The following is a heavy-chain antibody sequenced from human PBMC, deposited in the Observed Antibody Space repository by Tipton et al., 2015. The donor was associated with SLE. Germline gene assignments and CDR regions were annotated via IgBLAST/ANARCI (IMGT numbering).Heavy chain of an antibody. V-gene: IGHV4-39*07. D-gene: IGHD6-13*01. CDR2: NNYSGST. J-gene: IGHJ3*02. CDR1: GGSISSSSYY. CDR3: ARVVAAAGTAFDI. Sequence: TLSLTCTVSGGSISSSSYYWGWIRQPPGKGMEWIGSNNYSGSTYYNPSLKSRVTISVETSKNQFSLKLSSVTAADTAVYYCARVVAAAGTAFDIWGQGTMLTGSS.